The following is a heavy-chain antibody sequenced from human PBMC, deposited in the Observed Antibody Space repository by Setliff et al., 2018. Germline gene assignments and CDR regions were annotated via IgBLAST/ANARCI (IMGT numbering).Heavy chain of an antibody. CDR2: IYYSGST. Sequence: SETLSLTCTVSGGSISSSSYYWGWIRQPPGKGLEWIGSIYYSGSTYCNPSLKSRVTISVDTSKNQFSLKLSSVTAADTAVYYCARVNQYSSVWYNYYYGMDVWGQGTTVTVSS. CDR3: ARVNQYSSVWYNYYYGMDV. CDR1: GGSISSSSYY. J-gene: IGHJ6*02. D-gene: IGHD6-19*01. V-gene: IGHV4-39*07.